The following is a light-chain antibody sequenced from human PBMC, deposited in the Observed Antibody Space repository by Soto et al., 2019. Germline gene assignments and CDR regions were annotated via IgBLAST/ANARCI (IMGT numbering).Light chain of an antibody. J-gene: IGLJ1*01. V-gene: IGLV2-18*02. CDR3: SSFTSSNTYV. Sequence: QSVLTQPPSVSGSPGQSVAISCTGTSSDVGTYNRVSWYQQPPGTAPKLMIYDVTNRPSGVPDRFSGSKSGNTASLTISGLQAEDEADYYCSSFTSSNTYVFGTETKVTVL. CDR1: SSDVGTYNR. CDR2: DVT.